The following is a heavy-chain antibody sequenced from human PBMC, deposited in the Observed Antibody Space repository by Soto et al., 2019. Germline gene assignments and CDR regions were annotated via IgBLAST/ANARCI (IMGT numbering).Heavy chain of an antibody. CDR1: VYSITAGGYY. D-gene: IGHD6-19*01. V-gene: IGHV4-39*07. Sequence: SETLSLTCFVSVYSITAGGYYWRWIRHHPGKGLEWIGSFYSSGSIIYNPSLRSRVSISGDTSSNQFSMSLTSVTAADTARYYCARMYSSGSGWFHPWGQGTLVTVSS. J-gene: IGHJ5*02. CDR3: ARMYSSGSGWFHP. CDR2: FYSSGSI.